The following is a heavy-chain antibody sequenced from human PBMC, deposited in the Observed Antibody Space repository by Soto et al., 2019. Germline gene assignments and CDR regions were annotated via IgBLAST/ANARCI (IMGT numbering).Heavy chain of an antibody. CDR2: IYYSGST. V-gene: IGHV4-31*03. CDR1: GGSSSSGGYY. Sequence: TLSHTCTVSGGSSSSGGYYWSWIRQHPGKGLEWIGYIYYSGSTYYNPSLKSRVTISVDTSKNQFSLKLSSVTAADTAVYYCARAIRYYYGMDVWGQGTTVTVSS. J-gene: IGHJ6*02. CDR3: ARAIRYYYGMDV.